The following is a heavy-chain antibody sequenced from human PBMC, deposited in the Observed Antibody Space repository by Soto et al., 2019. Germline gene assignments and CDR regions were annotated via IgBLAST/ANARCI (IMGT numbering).Heavy chain of an antibody. V-gene: IGHV1-58*01. D-gene: IGHD3-16*01. CDR3: AAAGGGYYYGMDV. CDR1: GFTFTRSA. CDR2: IVVGSGNT. Sequence: ASVKVSCKASGFTFTRSAVQWVRQARGQRLEWIGWIVVGSGNTIYAQKFQERVTISRDMAPSTAYIELISLRSEETAVFYCAAAGGGYYYGMDVWGQGTTVTVSS. J-gene: IGHJ6*02.